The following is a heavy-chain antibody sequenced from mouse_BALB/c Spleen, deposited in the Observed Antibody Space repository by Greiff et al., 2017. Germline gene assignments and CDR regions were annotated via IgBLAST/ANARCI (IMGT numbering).Heavy chain of an antibody. J-gene: IGHJ4*01. CDR3: AKILRYSAMDY. Sequence: VQLHQSGAELAKPGASVKMSCTASGYSFTSYWMHWVKQRPGSGLEWIGYINPSTGYTEYNQKFKDKATLTADKSSSTAYMQLSSLTSEDSAVYYCAKILRYSAMDYWGQGTSVTGSA. CDR2: INPSTGYT. V-gene: IGHV1-7*01. CDR1: GYSFTSYW.